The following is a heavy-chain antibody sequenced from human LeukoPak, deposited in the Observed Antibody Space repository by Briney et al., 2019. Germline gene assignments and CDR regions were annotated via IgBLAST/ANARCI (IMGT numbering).Heavy chain of an antibody. J-gene: IGHJ4*02. D-gene: IGHD2-2*01. V-gene: IGHV4-30-4*01. CDR2: IYHTGRT. Sequence: PSQTLSLTCTVSGASISSGDYYWSWLRQPPGKGLEWIAYIYHTGRTYYNPSLKSRITISVDTSKNQFSLKLSSVTAADTAVYYCARGGGYCSSTSCPLDYWGQGTLVTVSS. CDR1: GASISSGDYY. CDR3: ARGGGYCSSTSCPLDY.